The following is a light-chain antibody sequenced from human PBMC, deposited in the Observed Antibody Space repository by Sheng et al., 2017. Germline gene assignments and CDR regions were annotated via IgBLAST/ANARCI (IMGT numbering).Light chain of an antibody. J-gene: IGKJ2*03. CDR1: QSVSSW. V-gene: IGKV1-5*03. CDR2: KAS. CDR3: QQYDSYPHS. Sequence: DIQMTQSPSTLSASVGDRVTITCRASQSVSSWLAWYQQKPGKAPKLVIYKASSLESGVPTRFSGSGSGTEFTLTISSLQPDDFATYYCQQYDSYPHSFGQGTKLEIK.